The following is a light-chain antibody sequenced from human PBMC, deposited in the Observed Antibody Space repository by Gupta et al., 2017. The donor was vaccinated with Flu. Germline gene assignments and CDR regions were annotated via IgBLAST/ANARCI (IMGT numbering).Light chain of an antibody. CDR2: ATS. CDR3: QPRDSPPST. CDR1: QNINSH. Sequence: DIQMTQSPASLSASVGDRVTITCRASQNINSHINWYKCEPGKAPRLLIYATSKVPSGVPSRVSGSGSGKDFILTISRLQPEDFANYFCQPRDSPPSTFGQGTKV. V-gene: IGKV1-39*01. J-gene: IGKJ2*01.